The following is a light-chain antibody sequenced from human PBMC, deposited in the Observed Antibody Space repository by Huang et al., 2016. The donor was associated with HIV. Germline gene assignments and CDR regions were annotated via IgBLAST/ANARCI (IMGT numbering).Light chain of an antibody. V-gene: IGKV4-1*01. CDR2: LAA. CDR1: QSLSYSSNNKND. J-gene: IGKJ1*01. CDR3: HQYYSIPQT. Sequence: DIVVTQSPASLALSLGERATINCTSSQSLSYSSNNKNDLNWDQVQPGPPPKLLSYLAATREAGVPDRFSGSGSGTDFTLTISSLQAEDVAVYYCHQYYSIPQTFGQGTKVEV.